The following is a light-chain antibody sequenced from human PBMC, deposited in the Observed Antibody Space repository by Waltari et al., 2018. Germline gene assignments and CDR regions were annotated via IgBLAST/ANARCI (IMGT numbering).Light chain of an antibody. Sequence: QSALTQPASVSGSPGQSITISCTGTISDVGTYNLVSWYQQHPGKAPKLIIYEDNKRPSGVSDRLSGSKSGNTASLTISGRQAEDEADYYCCTYVGRTTFHVTFGGGTKLTVL. CDR1: ISDVGTYNL. V-gene: IGLV2-23*02. J-gene: IGLJ2*01. CDR2: EDN. CDR3: CTYVGRTTFHVT.